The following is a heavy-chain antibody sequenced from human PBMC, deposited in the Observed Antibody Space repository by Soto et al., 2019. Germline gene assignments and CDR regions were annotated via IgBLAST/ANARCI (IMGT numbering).Heavy chain of an antibody. Sequence: GSLRLSCVASGFTFSTYSMSWVLQAPGKGLEWVSALTPSGGETYYADSVKGRFTISRDNSMNALYLQMNSLRIEDTAVYYCAHPRGYGVFDAYDIWGQGTMVTVSS. CDR1: GFTFSTYS. D-gene: IGHD4-17*01. CDR2: LTPSGGET. J-gene: IGHJ3*02. V-gene: IGHV3-23*01. CDR3: AHPRGYGVFDAYDI.